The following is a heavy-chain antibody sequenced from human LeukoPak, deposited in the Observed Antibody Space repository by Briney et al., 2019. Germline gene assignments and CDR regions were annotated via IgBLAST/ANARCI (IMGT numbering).Heavy chain of an antibody. CDR1: GFTVSSNY. J-gene: IGHJ4*02. Sequence: GGSLRLSCAASGFTVSSNYMSWVRQAPGKGLEWVSFIYSDGNTYYADSVRGRFTLSRDNSKNTLYLQMNSLRAADTAVYYCAKCGSPSDFDYWGQGTLVIVSS. V-gene: IGHV3-66*01. D-gene: IGHD1-26*01. CDR2: IYSDGNT. CDR3: AKCGSPSDFDY.